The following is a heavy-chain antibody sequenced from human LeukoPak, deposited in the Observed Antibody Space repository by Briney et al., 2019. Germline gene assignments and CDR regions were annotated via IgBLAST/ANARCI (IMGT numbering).Heavy chain of an antibody. Sequence: ASVKVSCKASGYTFTTYDIDWVRQATGQGLEWMGWMNPYSGNTGYAQKFQGRVTMTRNTSINTAYMELSSLRSEDTAVYYCARSSHRDGDTFDYWGQGTLVTVSS. V-gene: IGHV1-8*01. CDR3: ARSSHRDGDTFDY. CDR1: GYTFTTYD. J-gene: IGHJ4*02. CDR2: MNPYSGNT. D-gene: IGHD3-10*01.